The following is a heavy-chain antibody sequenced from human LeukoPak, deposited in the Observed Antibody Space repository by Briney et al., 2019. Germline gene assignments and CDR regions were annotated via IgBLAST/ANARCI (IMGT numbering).Heavy chain of an antibody. J-gene: IGHJ4*02. D-gene: IGHD3-9*01. CDR3: AREQRVLRYFDWLLGY. CDR2: INPNSGGT. Sequence: AASVKVSCKASGYTFTGYYMHWVRQAPGQGLEWMGWINPNSGGTNYAQKFQGRVTMTRDTSISTAYMELSRLRSDDTAVYYCAREQRVLRYFDWLLGYWGQGTLVTVSS. CDR1: GYTFTGYY. V-gene: IGHV1-2*02.